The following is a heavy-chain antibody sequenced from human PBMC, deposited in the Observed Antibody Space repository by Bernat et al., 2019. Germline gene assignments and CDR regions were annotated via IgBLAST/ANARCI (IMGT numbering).Heavy chain of an antibody. J-gene: IGHJ5*02. CDR1: GFTVSSNF. CDR3: ARDSDYYGSGRLGWFDP. CDR2: IYSGGET. Sequence: VQLVESGGGVVQPGRSLRLSCAVSGFTVSSNFMSWVRQAPGKGLEWVSVIYSGGETSYADSVKGRFTISRDNSENTLYLQMSSLRAEDTAVYYCARDSDYYGSGRLGWFDPWGQGALVTVSS. V-gene: IGHV3-66*01. D-gene: IGHD3-10*01.